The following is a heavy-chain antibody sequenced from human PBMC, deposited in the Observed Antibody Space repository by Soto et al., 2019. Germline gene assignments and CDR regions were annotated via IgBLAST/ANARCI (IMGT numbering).Heavy chain of an antibody. J-gene: IGHJ4*02. CDR3: ARAELGDSAYYYFDN. CDR2: ISPSSGST. V-gene: IGHV1-46*01. CDR1: GYTFTSYY. Sequence: ASVKVSCKASGYTFTSYYMHWVRQAPGQGLEWMGIISPSSGSTSYAQRFQGRVTVTRDTSTSTVYMELSSLRSEDTAVYYCARAELGDSAYYYFDNWGQGTLVTVSS. D-gene: IGHD7-27*01.